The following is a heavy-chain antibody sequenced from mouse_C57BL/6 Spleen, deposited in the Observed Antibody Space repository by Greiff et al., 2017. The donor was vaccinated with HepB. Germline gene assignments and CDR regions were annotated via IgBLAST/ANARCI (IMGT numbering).Heavy chain of an antibody. CDR1: GYTFTSYW. CDR2: IYPGSGST. V-gene: IGHV1-55*01. J-gene: IGHJ3*01. D-gene: IGHD2-3*01. CDR3: ARDGDGYPGFAY. Sequence: QVQLQQPGAELVKPGASVKMSCKASGYTFTSYWITWVKQRPGQGLEWIGDIYPGSGSTNYNEKFKSKATLTVDTSSSTAYMQLSSLTSEDSAVYYCARDGDGYPGFAYWGQGTLVTVSA.